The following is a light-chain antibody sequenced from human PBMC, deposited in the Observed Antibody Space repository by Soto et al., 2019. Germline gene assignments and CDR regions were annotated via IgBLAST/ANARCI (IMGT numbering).Light chain of an antibody. V-gene: IGKV3-20*01. CDR3: QQYGSSPLT. CDR2: GSS. CDR1: QSVSSSY. J-gene: IGKJ1*01. Sequence: EIVLTQSPGTLSLSPGERATLSSRAIQSVSSSYLAWYHQKPVQAPRLLIYGSSRRTTVIPDRFSGSGSGTYLPLTISSLEPEDCAVYYCQQYGSSPLTFGQGTQVEIK.